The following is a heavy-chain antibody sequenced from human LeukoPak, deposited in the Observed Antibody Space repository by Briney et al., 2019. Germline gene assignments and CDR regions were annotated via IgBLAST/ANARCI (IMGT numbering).Heavy chain of an antibody. CDR3: ARGPVSTHGMDV. CDR2: KNPNSGRT. V-gene: IGHV1-8*01. Sequence: ASVKVSCKASGYTFTRYDINWVRQATGQGLEWMGWKNPNSGRTGFAQKFQGRLTMTTSTSISTAYMELSSLTSEDTAVYYCARGPVSTHGMDVWGQGTTVTVSS. CDR1: GYTFTRYD. D-gene: IGHD2-2*01. J-gene: IGHJ6*02.